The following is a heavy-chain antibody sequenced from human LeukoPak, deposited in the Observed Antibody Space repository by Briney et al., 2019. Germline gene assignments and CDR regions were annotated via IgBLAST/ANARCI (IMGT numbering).Heavy chain of an antibody. CDR2: IIPIFGTA. D-gene: IGHD2-2*01. CDR1: GGTFSSYA. J-gene: IGHJ4*02. V-gene: IGHV1-69*05. Sequence: ASVKVSCKASGGTFSSYAIIWVRQAPGQGLEWMGGIIPIFGTANYAQKFQGRVTITTDESTSTAYMELSSLRSEDTAVYYCARGYCSSTSCRVNYFDYWGQGTLVTASS. CDR3: ARGYCSSTSCRVNYFDY.